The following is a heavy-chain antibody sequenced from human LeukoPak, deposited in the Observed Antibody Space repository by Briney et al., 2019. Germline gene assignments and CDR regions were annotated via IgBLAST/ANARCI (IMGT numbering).Heavy chain of an antibody. Sequence: PGRSLRLSCAASGFTFSSYAMHWVRQAPGEGLEWVAVISYDGSNKYYADSVKGRFTISRDNSKNTLYLQMNSLRAEDTAVYYCARDFLDTLRYCSGGSCYSGRLDYWGQGTLVTVSS. CDR3: ARDFLDTLRYCSGGSCYSGRLDY. J-gene: IGHJ4*02. V-gene: IGHV3-30-3*01. D-gene: IGHD2-15*01. CDR2: ISYDGSNK. CDR1: GFTFSSYA.